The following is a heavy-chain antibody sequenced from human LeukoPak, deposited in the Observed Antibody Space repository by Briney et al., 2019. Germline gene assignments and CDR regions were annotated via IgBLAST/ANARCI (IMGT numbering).Heavy chain of an antibody. Sequence: SETLSLTCAVYGGSFSGYYWSWIRQPPGKGLEWIGEINHSGSTNYNPSLKSRVTMSVDTSKNQFSLKLSSVTAADTAVYYCARAGLDYYDSTVDYWGQGTLVTVSS. J-gene: IGHJ4*02. CDR2: INHSGST. CDR1: GGSFSGYY. V-gene: IGHV4-34*01. CDR3: ARAGLDYYDSTVDY. D-gene: IGHD3-22*01.